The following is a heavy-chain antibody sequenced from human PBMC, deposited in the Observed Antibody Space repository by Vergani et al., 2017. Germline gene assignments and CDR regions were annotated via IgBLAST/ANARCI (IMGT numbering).Heavy chain of an antibody. CDR3: AKRYCSSTSCYWYFDL. J-gene: IGHJ2*01. CDR1: GFTFSSYG. CDR2: ISYDGSNK. Sequence: QVQLVESGGGVVQPGRSLRLSCAASGFTFSSYGMHWVRQAPGKGLEWVAVISYDGSNKYYADSVKGRFTISRDNSKNTLYLQMNSLRAEDTAVYYCAKRYCSSTSCYWYFDLWGRGTLVTVSS. D-gene: IGHD2-2*01. V-gene: IGHV3-30*18.